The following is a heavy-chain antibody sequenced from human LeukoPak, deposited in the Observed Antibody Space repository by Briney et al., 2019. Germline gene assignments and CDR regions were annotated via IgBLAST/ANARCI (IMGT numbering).Heavy chain of an antibody. CDR1: GFTFSSYA. J-gene: IGHJ4*02. CDR2: ISGTGRTT. Sequence: GGSLRLSCAASGFTFSSYAMSWVRQAPGKGLEWVSSISGTGRTTYYADSVKGRFPISRDNSKKTVYLQLNSLRAEDTAIYYCASNREVVGAAIYWGQGIMVTVSS. V-gene: IGHV3-23*01. CDR3: ASNREVVGAAIY. D-gene: IGHD2-15*01.